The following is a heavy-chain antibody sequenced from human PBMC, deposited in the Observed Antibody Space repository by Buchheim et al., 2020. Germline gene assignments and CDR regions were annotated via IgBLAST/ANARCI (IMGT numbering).Heavy chain of an antibody. D-gene: IGHD3-3*01. J-gene: IGHJ5*02. Sequence: EVQLVQSGAEVKKPGESLKISCKGSGYSFTSYWIGWVRQMPGKGLEWMGIIYPGDSDTRYSPSFQGQATTSADKSITTAYLQWSSLKASDTAMYYCARQRPYYDFWSGYSMDRRGWFDPWGQGTL. V-gene: IGHV5-51*01. CDR3: ARQRPYYDFWSGYSMDRRGWFDP. CDR2: IYPGDSDT. CDR1: GYSFTSYW.